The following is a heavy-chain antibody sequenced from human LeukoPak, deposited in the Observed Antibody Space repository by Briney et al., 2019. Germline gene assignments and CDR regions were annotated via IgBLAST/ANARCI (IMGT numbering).Heavy chain of an antibody. J-gene: IGHJ3*02. D-gene: IGHD3-10*01. V-gene: IGHV4-4*02. CDR2: INHSEST. CDR1: GGSISSENW. CDR3: ANFQWFGELRPI. Sequence: SETLSLTCGVFGGSISSENWWNWIRPPPGKGLEWIGEINHSESTNYNPSLKSRVTISVDTSKNQFSLKLSSVTAADTAVYYCANFQWFGELRPISGQGTMVAVSS.